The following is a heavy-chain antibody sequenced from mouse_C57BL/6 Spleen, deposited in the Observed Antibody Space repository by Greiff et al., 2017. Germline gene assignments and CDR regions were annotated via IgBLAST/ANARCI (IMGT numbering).Heavy chain of an antibody. J-gene: IGHJ2*01. Sequence: QVQLQHPGTDLVKPGASVKLSCKASGYTFTSYWLHWVKQRPGQGLEWIGNINPNNGGNNYNEKFKSKATLTVDKSASTAYMQFSILTSEDSAVYYIARDAGYYGGDYWGQGTTLTVSS. D-gene: IGHD2-3*01. CDR2: INPNNGGN. CDR1: GYTFTSYW. V-gene: IGHV1-53*01. CDR3: ARDAGYYGGDY.